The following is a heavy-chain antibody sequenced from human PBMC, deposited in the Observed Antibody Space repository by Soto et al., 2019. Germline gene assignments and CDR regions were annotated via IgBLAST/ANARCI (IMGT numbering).Heavy chain of an antibody. CDR2: IYYSGST. CDR3: ARVGGINWFDP. V-gene: IGHV4-31*01. Sequence: QVQLQESGPGLVKPSQTLSLTCTVSGGSISSGGYYWSWIRQHPGKGLEWIGYIYYSGSTYYNPSSKGLCTISVDTSKNQCSLQLSSVTAADTAVYYCARVGGINWFDPWGQGTLVTVSS. D-gene: IGHD3-16*01. J-gene: IGHJ5*02. CDR1: GGSISSGGYY.